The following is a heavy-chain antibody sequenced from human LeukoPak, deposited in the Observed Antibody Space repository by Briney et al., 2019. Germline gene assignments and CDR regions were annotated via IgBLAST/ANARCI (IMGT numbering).Heavy chain of an antibody. J-gene: IGHJ6*03. D-gene: IGHD3-10*01. CDR3: ARETYYYGSGSPMDV. CDR1: GGTFSSYA. CDR2: IIPIFGTA. V-gene: IGHV1-69*13. Sequence: ASVKVSCKASGGTFSSYAISWARQAPGQGLEWMGGIIPIFGTANYAQKFQGRVTITADESTSTAYMELSSLRSEDTAVYYCARETYYYGSGSPMDVWGKGTTVTISS.